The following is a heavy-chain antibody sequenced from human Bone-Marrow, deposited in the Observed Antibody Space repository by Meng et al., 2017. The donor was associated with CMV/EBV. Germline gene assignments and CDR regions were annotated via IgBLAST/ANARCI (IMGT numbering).Heavy chain of an antibody. J-gene: IGHJ5*02. CDR2: IKQDGSEK. D-gene: IGHD2-2*01. CDR3: AKDHAPAAMAGYWFDP. CDR1: GFTFSSYW. Sequence: GESLKISCAASGFTFSSYWMTWVRQAPGKGLEWVANIKQDGSEKYYVDSVKGRFTISRDNSKTTLYLQMNSLRAEDTAVYYCAKDHAPAAMAGYWFDPWGQGTLVTVSS. V-gene: IGHV3-7*01.